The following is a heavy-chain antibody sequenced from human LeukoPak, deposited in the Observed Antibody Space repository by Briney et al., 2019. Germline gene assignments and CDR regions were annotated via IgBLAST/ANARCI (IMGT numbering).Heavy chain of an antibody. J-gene: IGHJ4*02. D-gene: IGHD3-10*01. V-gene: IGHV3-48*01. Sequence: GGSLRLSCAASGFTFSSYSMNWVRQAPGKGLEWVSYISSSSSTIYYADSVKGRFTISRDNAKNSLYLQMNSLRAEDTAVYYCAMPHGGPGSYYNFDYWGQGTLVTVSS. CDR1: GFTFSSYS. CDR2: ISSSSSTI. CDR3: AMPHGGPGSYYNFDY.